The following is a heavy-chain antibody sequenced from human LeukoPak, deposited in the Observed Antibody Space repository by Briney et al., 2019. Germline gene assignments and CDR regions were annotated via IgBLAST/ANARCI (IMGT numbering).Heavy chain of an antibody. V-gene: IGHV3-11*01. CDR2: ISSGGVDL. CDR3: AREQLREYGNIDY. J-gene: IGHJ4*02. CDR1: GFPFSDYY. Sequence: GSLTLSCAASGFPFSDYYMGWIRQAPGKGLEWVSYISSGGVDLWYGDSVKGRFTTSRDNARNSLYLRMDSLRADDTAVYYCAREQLREYGNIDYCGQGTLVTVSS. D-gene: IGHD1-1*01.